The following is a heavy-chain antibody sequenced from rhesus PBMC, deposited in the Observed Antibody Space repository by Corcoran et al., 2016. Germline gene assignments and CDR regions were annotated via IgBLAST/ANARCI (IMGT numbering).Heavy chain of an antibody. CDR3: TRDSHSVTKGAFDY. Sequence: EVQLVQSGAEVKKPGASVKVSCKVSGYTLTALSMHWVRQAPGKGLEWMGGVDPVYGEVIHAEKFQGRVTMTEDTSTDTVYMELSSLRSADTAVYYCTRDSHSVTKGAFDYWGQGVLVTVSS. CDR1: GYTLTALS. D-gene: IGHD4-23*01. V-gene: IGHV1-156*01. J-gene: IGHJ4*01. CDR2: VDPVYGEV.